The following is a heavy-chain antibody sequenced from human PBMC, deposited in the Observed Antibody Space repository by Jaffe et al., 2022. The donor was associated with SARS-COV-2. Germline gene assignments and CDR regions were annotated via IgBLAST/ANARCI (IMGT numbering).Heavy chain of an antibody. CDR3: VTDRDNSGWYYFDY. Sequence: EVNLVESGGGLVKPGGSLRLSCTASGSTFSDAWMSWVRQAPGKGLEWVGRIKSKTDGGTTDSAAPVKGRFTISRDDSKRTLFLQMNSLKTEDTAVYYCVTDRDNSGWYYFDYWGQGTLVTVSS. J-gene: IGHJ4*02. V-gene: IGHV3-15*01. D-gene: IGHD6-19*01. CDR1: GSTFSDAW. CDR2: IKSKTDGGTT.